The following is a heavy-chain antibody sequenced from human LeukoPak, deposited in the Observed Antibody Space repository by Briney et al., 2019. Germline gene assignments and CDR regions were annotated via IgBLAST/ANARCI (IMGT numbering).Heavy chain of an antibody. CDR3: ARGSSRYYYDSGSDY. D-gene: IGHD3-22*01. CDR2: ISASNGNT. Sequence: GASVKVSCKASGYTFTSYGISWVRQALGQGLKWMGWISASNGNTNYAQKLQGRFTMTTDTSASTAYMELRSLRSDDTAVYYCARGSSRYYYDSGSDYWGQGTLVTVSS. J-gene: IGHJ4*02. CDR1: GYTFTSYG. V-gene: IGHV1-18*01.